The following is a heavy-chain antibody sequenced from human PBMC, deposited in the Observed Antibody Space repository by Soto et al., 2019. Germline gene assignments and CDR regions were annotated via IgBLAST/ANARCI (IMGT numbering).Heavy chain of an antibody. Sequence: SETLSLTCTVSGGSISNYYWSWIRQAPGKGLEWIGYISNSGSTTYNPSLKSRVTISEDTAKNQLYLKLSSVTAADTAVYYCARRGFLDNWGQGTLVTVSS. J-gene: IGHJ4*02. CDR3: ARRGFLDN. D-gene: IGHD3-10*01. CDR1: GGSISNYY. V-gene: IGHV4-59*08. CDR2: ISNSGST.